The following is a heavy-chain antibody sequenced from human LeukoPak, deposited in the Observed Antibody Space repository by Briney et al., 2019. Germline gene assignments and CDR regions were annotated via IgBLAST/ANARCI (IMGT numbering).Heavy chain of an antibody. V-gene: IGHV4-39*07. CDR1: GGSISSSSYY. J-gene: IGHJ4*02. CDR2: VHYSGSI. Sequence: SETLSLTCTVSGGSISSSSYYWAWIRQPPGKRLEWIGSVHYSGSIYYNPSLKSRATLSLDTSKNQFSLRLSSVTAADTAVYYCARYSSGWYLIDYWGQGTLVTVSS. CDR3: ARYSSGWYLIDY. D-gene: IGHD6-19*01.